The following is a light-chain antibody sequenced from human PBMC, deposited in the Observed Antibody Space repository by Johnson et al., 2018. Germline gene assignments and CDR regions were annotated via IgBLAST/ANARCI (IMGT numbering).Light chain of an antibody. J-gene: IGLJ1*01. Sequence: QSVLTQPPSVSAAPGQKVTISCSGSSSNIGNNYVSWYQQLPGTAPKLLIYENNKRPPGIPDRFSGSKSGTPATLGITGLQTGDEADYYCGTWDSSLSAGNVFGTGTKVTVL. V-gene: IGLV1-51*02. CDR1: SSNIGNNY. CDR2: ENN. CDR3: GTWDSSLSAGNV.